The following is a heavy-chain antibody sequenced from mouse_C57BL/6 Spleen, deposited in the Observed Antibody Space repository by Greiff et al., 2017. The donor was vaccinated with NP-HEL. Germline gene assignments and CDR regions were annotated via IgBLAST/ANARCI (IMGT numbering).Heavy chain of an antibody. V-gene: IGHV1-15*01. CDR3: TRGILRSLFDY. D-gene: IGHD1-1*01. CDR2: IDPETGGT. Sequence: QVQLQQSGAELVRPGASVTLSCKASGYTFTDYEMHWVKQTPVHGLEWIGAIDPETGGTAYNQKFKGKAILTADKSSSTAYMELRSLTSEDSAVYYCTRGILRSLFDYWGQGTTLTVSS. J-gene: IGHJ2*01. CDR1: GYTFTDYE.